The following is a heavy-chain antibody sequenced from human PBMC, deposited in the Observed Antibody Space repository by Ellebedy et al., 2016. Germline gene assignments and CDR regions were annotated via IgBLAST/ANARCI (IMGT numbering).Heavy chain of an antibody. CDR2: IYYSGST. J-gene: IGHJ6*02. D-gene: IGHD4-17*01. Sequence: SETLSLXXTVSGGSISSSSYYWGWIRQPPGKGLEWIGNIYYSGSTHYNPSLKSRVTISVDTSKNQFSLKLSSVTAADTAVYYCARLNGDYGERSYYYYGMDVWGQGTTVTVSS. V-gene: IGHV4-39*01. CDR1: GGSISSSSYY. CDR3: ARLNGDYGERSYYYYGMDV.